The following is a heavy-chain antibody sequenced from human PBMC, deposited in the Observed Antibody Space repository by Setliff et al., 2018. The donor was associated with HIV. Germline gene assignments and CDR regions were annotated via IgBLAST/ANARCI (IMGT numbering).Heavy chain of an antibody. V-gene: IGHV1-18*04. CDR2: INPYNGNT. D-gene: IGHD3-10*01. J-gene: IGHJ6*02. CDR3: SRSGVPPYYYYGMDV. Sequence: ASVKVSCKASGYTFSDYYLYWVRQAPGQAIEWMGWINPYNGNTKFAQKFQGRVTMTTDTSTTTAFMELRSLKADVTGIYYCSRSGVPPYYYYGMDVWGQGTTVTVSS. CDR1: GYTFSDYY.